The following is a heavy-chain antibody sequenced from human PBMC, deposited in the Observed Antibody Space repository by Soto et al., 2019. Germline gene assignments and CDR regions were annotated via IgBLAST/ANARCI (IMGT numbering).Heavy chain of an antibody. D-gene: IGHD6-19*01. J-gene: IGHJ4*02. CDR2: ISYDGSNK. CDR3: ASGLAVAGKIEY. V-gene: IGHV3-30-3*01. Sequence: PGGSLRLSCAASGFTFSSYAMHWVRQAPGKGLEWVAVISYDGSNKYYADAVKGRFTNSGDNSKNTLYLQMNSLRAEDTAVYYCASGLAVAGKIEYWGQGTLVTVSS. CDR1: GFTFSSYA.